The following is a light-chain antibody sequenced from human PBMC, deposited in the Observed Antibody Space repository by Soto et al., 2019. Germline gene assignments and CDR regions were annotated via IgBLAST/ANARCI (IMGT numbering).Light chain of an antibody. CDR1: SSDVGGYNY. V-gene: IGLV2-14*01. Sequence: QSVLTQPASVSGSPGQSITISCTGTSSDVGGYNYVSWYQQHPVKAPKLMIYDVTNRPSGVSDRFSGSKSGNTASLTISGLQAEDEADYFCTSYTSSSAPYVLGTVT. CDR2: DVT. J-gene: IGLJ1*01. CDR3: TSYTSSSAPYV.